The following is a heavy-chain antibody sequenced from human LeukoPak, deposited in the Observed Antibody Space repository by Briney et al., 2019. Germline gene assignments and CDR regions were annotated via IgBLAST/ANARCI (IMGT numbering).Heavy chain of an antibody. J-gene: IGHJ4*02. V-gene: IGHV3-74*01. CDR2: FLSDGSRT. D-gene: IGHD3-3*01. Sequence: GGSLRLSYAASGFTFSSYWMHWVRQGPGKGLVWVSRFLSDGSRTTYADSVKGRFTFSRDNSKNTLYLQMNSLRAEDTAVYYCAKETSITIFGVVATLGFDYWGQGTLVTVSS. CDR3: AKETSITIFGVVATLGFDY. CDR1: GFTFSSYW.